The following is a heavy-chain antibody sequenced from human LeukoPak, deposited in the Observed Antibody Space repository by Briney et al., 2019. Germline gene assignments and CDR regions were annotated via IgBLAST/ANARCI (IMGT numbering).Heavy chain of an antibody. Sequence: PGGSLRLSCAASGITFSFYAMSWVRQAPGKGLEWVSGISGSGGSTNYADSVKGRFTISRDNSKNTQYLQMNSLRAEDTAVYYCAKDLRAMIVVVFDYWGQGALVTVSS. CDR2: ISGSGGST. D-gene: IGHD3-22*01. CDR1: GITFSFYA. CDR3: AKDLRAMIVVVFDY. J-gene: IGHJ4*02. V-gene: IGHV3-23*01.